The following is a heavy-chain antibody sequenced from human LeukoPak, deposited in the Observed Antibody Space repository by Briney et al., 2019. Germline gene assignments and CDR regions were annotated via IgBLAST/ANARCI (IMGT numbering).Heavy chain of an antibody. CDR1: GFTFNDFSDYY. D-gene: IGHD3-10*01. J-gene: IGHJ4*02. Sequence: GVSLTLSCAASGFTFNDFSDYYLSWIRQAPGKGLEWISYISVSVTTISHADSVKGRFAISRDNAKKSLSLQMDSLRAEDSAVYYCAAGYGSGSYSVWGQGTLVTVSS. CDR3: AAGYGSGSYSV. CDR2: ISVSVTTI. V-gene: IGHV3-11*01.